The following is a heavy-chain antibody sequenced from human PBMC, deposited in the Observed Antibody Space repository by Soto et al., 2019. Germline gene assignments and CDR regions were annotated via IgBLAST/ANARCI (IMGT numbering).Heavy chain of an antibody. CDR1: GGTFSSYA. CDR2: IIPIFGTA. V-gene: IGHV1-69*13. J-gene: IGHJ6*02. CDR3: ARDSISPTRGYYYYYGMDV. D-gene: IGHD2-15*01. Sequence: GASVKVSCKASGGTFSSYAISWVRQAPGQGLEWMGGIIPIFGTANYAQKFQGRVTITADESTSTAYMELSSLRSEDTAVYYCARDSISPTRGYYYYYGMDVWDQGTTVTVSS.